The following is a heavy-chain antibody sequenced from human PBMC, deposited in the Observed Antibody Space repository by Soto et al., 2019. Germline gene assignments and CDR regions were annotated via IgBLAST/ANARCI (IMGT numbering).Heavy chain of an antibody. CDR2: IYKSATT. J-gene: IGHJ5*01. Sequence: LSETLSLTCSVSGDSISNLDYFWAWIRQPPGQALEYIGYIYKSATTYYNPSFESRVAISVDTSKSQFSLNVTSVTAADTAVYFCARGRYCLTGRCFPNWFDSWGQGALVTVAS. D-gene: IGHD7-27*01. V-gene: IGHV4-30-4*01. CDR1: GDSISNLDYF. CDR3: ARGRYCLTGRCFPNWFDS.